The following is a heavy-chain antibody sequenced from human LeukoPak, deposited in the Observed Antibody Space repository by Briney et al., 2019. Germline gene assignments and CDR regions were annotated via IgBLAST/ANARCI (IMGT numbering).Heavy chain of an antibody. Sequence: ASVKVSCKASGYTFTSYGISWVRQAPGQGLEWMGWISIYNGNTDYAQKLRGRVTMTTDTSTSTAYLELRGLRSDDTAVYYCASRSHRLDYYDSSGYLGDYWGQGTLVTVSS. D-gene: IGHD3-22*01. J-gene: IGHJ4*02. V-gene: IGHV1-18*01. CDR2: ISIYNGNT. CDR3: ASRSHRLDYYDSSGYLGDY. CDR1: GYTFTSYG.